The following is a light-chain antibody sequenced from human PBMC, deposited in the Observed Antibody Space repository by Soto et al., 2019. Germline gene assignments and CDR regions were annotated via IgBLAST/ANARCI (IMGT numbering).Light chain of an antibody. J-gene: IGLJ2*01. CDR2: EAN. V-gene: IGLV2-8*01. CDR1: SSDVGGYDH. CDR3: SSSAGINTCVV. Sequence: QSALTQPPSATGSPGQSVTISCTGTSSDVGGYDHVCWYQQHPGKAPKLIIYEANERPSGVADRFSGSKSGNTASLTVSGVQADEEDDYYYSSSAGINTCVVFGGGTKLTVL.